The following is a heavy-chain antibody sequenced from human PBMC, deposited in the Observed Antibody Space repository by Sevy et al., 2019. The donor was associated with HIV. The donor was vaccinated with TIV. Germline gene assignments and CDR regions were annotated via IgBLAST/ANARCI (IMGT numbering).Heavy chain of an antibody. V-gene: IGHV3-53*01. CDR1: GFTVSSNY. Sequence: GGSLRLSCAASGFTVSSNYMSWVRQAPGEGLEWGSVIYSGGTTYYEDSVKGRLTISRDNSKNTVYLEMKSLRAEDTAVYYCTREDIVLGEDNYYGMDVWGHGTTVTVSS. J-gene: IGHJ6*02. CDR3: TREDIVLGEDNYYGMDV. CDR2: IYSGGTT. D-gene: IGHD2-15*01.